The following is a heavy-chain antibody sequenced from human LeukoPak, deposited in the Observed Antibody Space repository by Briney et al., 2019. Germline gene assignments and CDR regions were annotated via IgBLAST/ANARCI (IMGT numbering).Heavy chain of an antibody. D-gene: IGHD3-16*01. V-gene: IGHV3-23*01. J-gene: IGHJ4*02. CDR2: ISGNGGTT. CDR3: AKCLGIYASNPGDY. CDR1: GFTFSSSW. Sequence: SGGSLRLSCVASGFTFSSSWMSWVRQAPGKGLEWVSAISGNGGTTYYADSVKGRFTISRDNSKNTLYLQINSLRAEDTAVYYCAKCLGIYASNPGDYWGQGTLVTVSS.